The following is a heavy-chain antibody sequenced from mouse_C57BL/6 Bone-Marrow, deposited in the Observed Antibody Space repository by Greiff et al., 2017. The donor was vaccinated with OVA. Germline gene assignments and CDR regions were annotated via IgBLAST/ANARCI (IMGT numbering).Heavy chain of an antibody. CDR3: ARVQVDYAYWYFDV. CDR2: ILPGSGST. J-gene: IGHJ1*03. D-gene: IGHD1-1*01. CDR1: GYTFTGYW. V-gene: IGHV1-9*01. Sequence: QVQLQQSGAELMKPGASVKLSCKATGYTFTGYWIAWVKQRPGHGLEWIGEILPGSGSTNYNEKFKGKATFTADTSSNTAYMQLSSLTTEDSAIYYCARVQVDYAYWYFDVWGTGTTVTVSA.